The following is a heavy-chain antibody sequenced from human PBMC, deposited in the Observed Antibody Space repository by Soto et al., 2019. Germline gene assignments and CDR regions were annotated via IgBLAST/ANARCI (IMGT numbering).Heavy chain of an antibody. CDR3: AADLFYSSSQAPYWYFDL. V-gene: IGHV1-58*01. CDR2: IVVGSGNT. Sequence: SVKVSCKASGFTFTSSAVQWVRQARGQRLEWIGWIVVGSGNTNYAQKFQERVTITRDMSTSTAYMELSSLRSEDTAVYYCAADLFYSSSQAPYWYFDLWGRGTLVTVSS. J-gene: IGHJ2*01. CDR1: GFTFTSSA. D-gene: IGHD6-13*01.